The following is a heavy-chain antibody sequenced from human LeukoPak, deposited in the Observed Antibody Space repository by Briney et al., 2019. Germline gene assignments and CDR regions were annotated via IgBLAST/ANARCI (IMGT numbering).Heavy chain of an antibody. V-gene: IGHV3-21*01. J-gene: IGHJ4*02. CDR3: ADGEQWLPLGY. D-gene: IGHD6-19*01. CDR1: GFTFSSYS. CDR2: ISSSSSYI. Sequence: GGSLRLSCAASGFTFSSYSMNWVRQAPGKGLEWVSSISSSSSYIYYADSVKGRFTISRDNAKNSLYLQMDSLRAEDTAVYYCADGEQWLPLGYWGQGTLVTVSS.